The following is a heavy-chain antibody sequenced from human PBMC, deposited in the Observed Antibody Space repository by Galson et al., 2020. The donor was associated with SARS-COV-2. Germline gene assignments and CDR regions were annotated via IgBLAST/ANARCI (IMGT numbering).Heavy chain of an antibody. D-gene: IGHD4-17*01. V-gene: IGHV3-21*01. Sequence: KIGESLKISCAASGFTFSSYSMNWVRQAPGKGLEWVSSISSSSSYIYYADSVKGRFTISRDNAKNSLYLQMNSLRAEDTAVYYCARDPHDYGDYFDPYYFDYWGQGTLVTVSS. J-gene: IGHJ4*02. CDR1: GFTFSSYS. CDR2: ISSSSSYI. CDR3: ARDPHDYGDYFDPYYFDY.